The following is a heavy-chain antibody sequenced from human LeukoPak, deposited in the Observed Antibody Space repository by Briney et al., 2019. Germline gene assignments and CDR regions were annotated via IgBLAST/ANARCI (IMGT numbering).Heavy chain of an antibody. V-gene: IGHV3-11*04. J-gene: IGHJ4*02. CDR1: GFSFRDYY. CDR2: IGTTGDTI. CDR3: ARDPSLPAYSSSWYVVFDY. D-gene: IGHD6-13*01. Sequence: GGSLRLSCAASGFSFRDYYMSWIRQAPGKGLDWVSYIGTTGDTIYYADYVKGRFTISRDNGKNSLYLQMNSLRTEDTAVYYCARDPSLPAYSSSWYVVFDYWGQGTLVTVSS.